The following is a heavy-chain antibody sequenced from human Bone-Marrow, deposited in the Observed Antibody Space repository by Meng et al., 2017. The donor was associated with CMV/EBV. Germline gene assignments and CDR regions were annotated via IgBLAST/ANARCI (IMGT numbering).Heavy chain of an antibody. V-gene: IGHV4-30-4*08. J-gene: IGHJ4*02. CDR1: GGSISSGDYY. Sequence: QGQLQESGPGLVNPSQPLSLTCTVSGGSISSGDYYWSWIRQPPGKGLEWIGYIYYSGSTYYNPSLKSRVTISVDTSKNQFSLKLSSVTAADTAVYYCASMLTGDPLRDYWGQGTLVTVSS. CDR2: IYYSGST. D-gene: IGHD7-27*01. CDR3: ASMLTGDPLRDY.